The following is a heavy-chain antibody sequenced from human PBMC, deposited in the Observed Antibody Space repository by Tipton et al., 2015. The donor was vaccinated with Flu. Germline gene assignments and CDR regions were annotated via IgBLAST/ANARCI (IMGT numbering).Heavy chain of an antibody. V-gene: IGHV4-59*01. CDR2: IYYSGST. J-gene: IGHJ4*02. Sequence: TLSLTCTVPGGSISSYYWSWIRQPPGKGLEWIGYIYYSGSTNYNPSLKSRVTISVDTSKNQFSLKLSSVTAADTAVYYCARGRGIAAAGPCDYWGQGTLVTVSS. D-gene: IGHD6-13*01. CDR1: GGSISSYY. CDR3: ARGRGIAAAGPCDY.